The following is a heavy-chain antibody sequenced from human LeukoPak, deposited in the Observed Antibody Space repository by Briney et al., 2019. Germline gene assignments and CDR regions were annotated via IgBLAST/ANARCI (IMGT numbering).Heavy chain of an antibody. CDR1: GYIFITYY. Sequence: ASVKVSCKASGYIFITYYIHWVRQAPGQGLEWMGVINPTGGDTSYAQQFQGRVTMTRDTSTSTVYMELSSLRFEDTAVYYCVRYLRAGYNYWGQGTLVTVSS. J-gene: IGHJ4*02. D-gene: IGHD3-16*02. CDR2: INPTGGDT. CDR3: VRYLRAGYNY. V-gene: IGHV1-46*01.